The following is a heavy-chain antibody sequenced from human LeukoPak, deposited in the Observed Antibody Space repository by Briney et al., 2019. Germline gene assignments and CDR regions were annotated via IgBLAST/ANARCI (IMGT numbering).Heavy chain of an antibody. Sequence: SETLSLTCTVSGGSISSGDYYWSWIRQPPGKGLEGIGYIYYSGSTYYNPSLKSRVTISVDTSKNQFSLKLSSVTAADTAVYYCARDVGISSPPDYWGQGTLVTVSS. V-gene: IGHV4-30-4*01. CDR2: IYYSGST. J-gene: IGHJ4*02. CDR1: GGSISSGDYY. D-gene: IGHD6-13*01. CDR3: ARDVGISSPPDY.